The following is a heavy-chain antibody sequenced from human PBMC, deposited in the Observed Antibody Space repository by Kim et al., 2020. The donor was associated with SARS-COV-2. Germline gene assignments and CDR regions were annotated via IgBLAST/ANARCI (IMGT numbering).Heavy chain of an antibody. V-gene: IGHV1-2*02. D-gene: IGHD1-1*01. Sequence: ASVKVSCKASGYTFTDFYIHWVRQAPGQGLEWMGWINPKTGVTNSAQRFQDRVTMTRDTYIPTAYMELSSQTSDDTAVYYCPRCQNWNDWENWFDPWGQG. CDR2: INPKTGVT. CDR1: GYTFTDFY. J-gene: IGHJ5*01. CDR3: PRCQNWNDWENWFDP.